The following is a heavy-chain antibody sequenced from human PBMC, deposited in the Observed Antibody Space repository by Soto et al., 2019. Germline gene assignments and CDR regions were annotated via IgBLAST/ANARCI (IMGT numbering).Heavy chain of an antibody. CDR3: ASAGGLGAVAADY. D-gene: IGHD6-19*01. V-gene: IGHV4-30-2*01. Sequence: QLQLHVCGAGLVKPSQTLSLTCAVSGGSISSGGYSWSWIRQPPGKGLEWIGYIYHSGSTYYNPSLKSRVTISVDRSKNQFSLKLSSVTAADTAVYYCASAGGLGAVAADYWGQGTLVTVSS. CDR2: IYHSGST. CDR1: GGSISSGGYS. J-gene: IGHJ4*02.